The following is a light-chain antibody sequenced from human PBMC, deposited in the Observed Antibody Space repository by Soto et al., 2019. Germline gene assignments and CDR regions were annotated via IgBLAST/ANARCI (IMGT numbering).Light chain of an antibody. CDR2: KAS. CDR3: QQYNSFPLT. CDR1: QSFSSW. V-gene: IGKV1-5*03. J-gene: IGKJ4*01. Sequence: DIQMTQSPSTLSASVGDRVTLTCRASQSFSSWLAWYQQKPGKAPKLLIYKASILESGVPSRFSGSGSGTEFTLTISSLQPDDFATYYCQQYNSFPLTFGGGTKVEIK.